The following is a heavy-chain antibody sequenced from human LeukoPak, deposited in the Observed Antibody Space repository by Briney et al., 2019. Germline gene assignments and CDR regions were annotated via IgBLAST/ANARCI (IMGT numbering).Heavy chain of an antibody. J-gene: IGHJ6*02. V-gene: IGHV4-34*01. CDR3: ARSMSYYYDSSGYYARYYYGMDV. CDR1: GGSFSGYY. Sequence: KPSETLSLTCAVYGGSFSGYYWSWIRQPPGKGLEWIGEINHSGSTNYNPSLKSRVTISVDTSKNQFSLKLSSVTAADTAVYYCARSMSYYYDSSGYYARYYYGMDVWGQGTTVTVSS. D-gene: IGHD3-22*01. CDR2: INHSGST.